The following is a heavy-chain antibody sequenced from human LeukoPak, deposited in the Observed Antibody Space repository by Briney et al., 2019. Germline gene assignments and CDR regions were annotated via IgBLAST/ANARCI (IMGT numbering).Heavy chain of an antibody. V-gene: IGHV3-23*01. Sequence: GGSLRLSCAASGFTFSSYAMSWVRQAPRKGLEWVSAISGSGGSTYYADSVKGRFTISRDNSKNTLYLQMNSLRAEDTAVYYCARDKGVAAAGYYYWGQGTLVTVSS. CDR1: GFTFSSYA. CDR3: ARDKGVAAAGYYY. J-gene: IGHJ4*02. CDR2: ISGSGGST. D-gene: IGHD6-13*01.